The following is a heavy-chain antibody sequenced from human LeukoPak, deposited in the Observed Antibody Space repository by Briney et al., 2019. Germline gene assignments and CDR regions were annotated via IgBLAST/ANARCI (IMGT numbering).Heavy chain of an antibody. J-gene: IGHJ3*02. V-gene: IGHV1-8*01. D-gene: IGHD4-23*01. CDR3: VRVHYGGNVDAFDI. CDR1: GYTFTSYD. CDR2: MNPNSGNT. Sequence: ASVKVSCKASGYTFTSYDINWVRQATGQGLEWMGWMNPNSGNTGYAQKFQGRVTMTRNTSISTAYMELSSLRSEDTAVYYCVRVHYGGNVDAFDIWGQGTMVTVSS.